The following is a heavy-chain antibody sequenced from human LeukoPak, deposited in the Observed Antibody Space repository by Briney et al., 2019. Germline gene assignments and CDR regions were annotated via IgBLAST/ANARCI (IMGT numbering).Heavy chain of an antibody. J-gene: IGHJ6*03. CDR1: GYTFTSYG. D-gene: IGHD3-10*01. Sequence: ASVKVSCKASGYTFTSYGISWVRQAPGQGLEWMGWISAYNGNTNYAQKLQGRVTMTTDTSTSTAYMELRSLRSDDTAVYYCARAVRGVIYYYYYYMEVWGKGTTVTISS. CDR2: ISAYNGNT. CDR3: ARAVRGVIYYYYYYMEV. V-gene: IGHV1-18*01.